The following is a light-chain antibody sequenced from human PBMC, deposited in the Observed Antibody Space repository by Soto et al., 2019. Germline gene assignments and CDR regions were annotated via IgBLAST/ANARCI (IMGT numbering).Light chain of an antibody. CDR1: QSLLHSNGYNY. CDR2: VAS. Sequence: DIVMTQSPLSLPVTPGEPASISCRSSQSLLHSNGYNYLDWYLQKPGQSPQLLIYVASNRASGVPDRFSGSGSGTDFTLKISRVEAEDVGVYYCMQALQTPRTFGPGTRLEIK. J-gene: IGKJ1*01. V-gene: IGKV2-28*01. CDR3: MQALQTPRT.